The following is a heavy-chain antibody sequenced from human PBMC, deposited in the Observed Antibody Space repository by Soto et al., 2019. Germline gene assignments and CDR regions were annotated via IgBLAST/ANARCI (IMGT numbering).Heavy chain of an antibody. CDR3: VRDGAATGSVYLDY. D-gene: IGHD6-13*01. Sequence: PSETLSLTGSVSGGSISGYFWSCILQPPGKGLEWIGYISYSGSTNYNSSLKSRVTMSIDTSKNQFSLRLTSVTAADTAVYYCVRDGAATGSVYLDYWGQGTLVTVSS. V-gene: IGHV4-59*01. J-gene: IGHJ4*02. CDR2: ISYSGST. CDR1: GGSISGYF.